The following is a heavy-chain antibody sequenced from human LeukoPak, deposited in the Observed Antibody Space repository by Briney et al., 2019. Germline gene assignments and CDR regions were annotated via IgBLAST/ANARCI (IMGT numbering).Heavy chain of an antibody. V-gene: IGHV3-23*01. J-gene: IGHJ4*02. Sequence: PGGSLRLSCAASGFTFSNYWVHWVRQAPGRGLEWVSTISSRGDSTYVADSVKGRFTISRDNSKNSLYLQMNTVRAEDTAVYYCVKGPRPDITVAHTVENWGQGTLVTVSS. CDR1: GFTFSNYW. CDR3: VKGPRPDITVAHTVEN. CDR2: ISSRGDST. D-gene: IGHD6-19*01.